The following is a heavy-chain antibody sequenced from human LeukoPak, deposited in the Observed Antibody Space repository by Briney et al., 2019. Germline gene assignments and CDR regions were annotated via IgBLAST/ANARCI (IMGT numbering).Heavy chain of an antibody. J-gene: IGHJ4*02. CDR3: AKVPSGCYACDFDY. CDR2: ISGSGGYT. D-gene: IGHD2-2*01. V-gene: IGHV3-23*01. CDR1: GFTFTSYA. Sequence: GGSLRLSCAAAGFTFTSYAMSWVRQAPGEGLEWVSGISGSGGYTNYADSVKGRFSISRDNSKNTLYLQMNSLRAEDTALYYCAKVPSGCYACDFDYWGQGTLVTVSS.